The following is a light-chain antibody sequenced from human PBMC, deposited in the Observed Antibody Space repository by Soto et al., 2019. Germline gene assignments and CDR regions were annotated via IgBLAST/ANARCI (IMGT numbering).Light chain of an antibody. CDR2: SIF. CDR3: QHYGHPRWT. Sequence: EILLTQSPGTLSLSPGERATLHCRASQIGNTNYLAWYQQRPGQPPRLLIYSIFTRANGTPDRFSGSGSGTDFTLTISRLAPEDSALYYCQHYGHPRWTFGPGTKVDIK. CDR1: QIGNTNY. V-gene: IGKV3-20*01. J-gene: IGKJ1*01.